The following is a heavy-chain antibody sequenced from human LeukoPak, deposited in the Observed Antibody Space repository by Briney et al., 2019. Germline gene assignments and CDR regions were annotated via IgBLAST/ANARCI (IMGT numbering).Heavy chain of an antibody. CDR3: AEQKPSGYDYFDY. V-gene: IGHV4-39*01. J-gene: IGHJ4*02. CDR2: IYYSGST. Sequence: PSETLSLTCTVSGGSISSSSYYWGWLRQPPGKGLEWIGSIYYSGSTYYNPSLKSRVTISVDTSKNQFSLKLSSVTAADTAVYYCAEQKPSGYDYFDYWGQGNLVTVSS. CDR1: GGSISSSSYY. D-gene: IGHD5-12*01.